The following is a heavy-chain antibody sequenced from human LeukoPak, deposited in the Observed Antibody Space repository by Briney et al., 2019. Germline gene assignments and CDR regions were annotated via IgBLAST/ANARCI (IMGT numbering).Heavy chain of an antibody. CDR3: ARDPGKAGRAAAGRGLDY. CDR1: GYTFTSYG. D-gene: IGHD6-13*01. Sequence: ASVKVSCKASGYTFTSYGISWVRQAPGQGLEWMGWISAYNGNTNYAQKLQGRVTMTTDTSTSTAYMELRSLRSDDTAVYYCARDPGKAGRAAAGRGLDYWGQGTLVTASS. J-gene: IGHJ4*02. CDR2: ISAYNGNT. V-gene: IGHV1-18*01.